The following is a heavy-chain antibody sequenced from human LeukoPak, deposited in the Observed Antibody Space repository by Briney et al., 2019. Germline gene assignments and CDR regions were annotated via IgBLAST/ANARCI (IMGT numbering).Heavy chain of an antibody. D-gene: IGHD6-13*01. J-gene: IGHJ4*02. CDR3: ARASRIAAAGTNYFDY. V-gene: IGHV4-39*07. Sequence: SETLSLTCTVSGGSISSSSYYWGWIRQPPGKGLEWIGSIYYSGSTNYNPSLKSRVTISVDTSKNQFSLKLSSVTAADTAVYYCARASRIAAAGTNYFDYWGQGTLVTVSS. CDR1: GGSISSSSYY. CDR2: IYYSGST.